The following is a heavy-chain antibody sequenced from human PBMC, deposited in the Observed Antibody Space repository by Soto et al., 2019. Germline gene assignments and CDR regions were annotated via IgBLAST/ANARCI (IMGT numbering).Heavy chain of an antibody. D-gene: IGHD2-2*01. CDR2: ISSSSSTI. J-gene: IGHJ6*03. Sequence: GGSLRLSCAASGFTFSSYSMNWVRQAPGKGLEGVSYISSSSSTIYYADSVKGRFTISRDNAKNSLYLQMNSLRAEDTAVYYCSRDPTSCYSCYYYYYYMDVWGKGTTVTVSS. CDR1: GFTFSSYS. V-gene: IGHV3-48*01. CDR3: SRDPTSCYSCYYYYYYMDV.